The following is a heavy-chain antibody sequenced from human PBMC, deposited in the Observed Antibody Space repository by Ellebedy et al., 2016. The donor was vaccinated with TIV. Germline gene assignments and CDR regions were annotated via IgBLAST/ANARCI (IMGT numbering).Heavy chain of an antibody. V-gene: IGHV1-18*01. J-gene: IGHJ4*02. CDR1: GYTFTSYG. CDR2: ISAYNGNT. Sequence: ASVKVSCXASGYTFTSYGISWVRQAPGQGLEWMGWISAYNGNTNYAQKLQGRVTMTTDTSTSTAYMELRSLRSEDTAVYYCARPSDRDGYNGSIDYWGQGTLVTVSS. D-gene: IGHD5-24*01. CDR3: ARPSDRDGYNGSIDY.